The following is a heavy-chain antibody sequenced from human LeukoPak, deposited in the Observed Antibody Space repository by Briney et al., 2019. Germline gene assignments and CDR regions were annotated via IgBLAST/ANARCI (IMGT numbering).Heavy chain of an antibody. CDR2: ISAYNGNT. V-gene: IGHV1-18*04. J-gene: IGHJ4*02. CDR1: GYTFTSYG. CDR3: AREGAYYDILTGYPLAGVRSYYFDY. D-gene: IGHD3-9*01. Sequence: SVKVSCKASGYTFTSYGISWVRQATGQGCEWMGWISAYNGNTNYAQKLQGRVTMTTDTSTSTAYMELRSLRSDDTDVYYCAREGAYYDILTGYPLAGVRSYYFDYWGQGTLVTVSS.